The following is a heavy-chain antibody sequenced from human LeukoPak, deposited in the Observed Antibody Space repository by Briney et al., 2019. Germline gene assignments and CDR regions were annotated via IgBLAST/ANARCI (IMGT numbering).Heavy chain of an antibody. CDR1: GGSFSGYY. V-gene: IGHV4-34*01. CDR2: INHSGST. D-gene: IGHD4-17*01. Sequence: SETLSLTCAVYGGSFSGYYWSWIRQPPGKGLEWIGEINHSGSTNYNPSLKSRVTISVDTSKNQFSLKLSSVTAADTAVYYCARAYGDYPLNNWFDPWGQGTLVTVSS. CDR3: ARAYGDYPLNNWFDP. J-gene: IGHJ5*02.